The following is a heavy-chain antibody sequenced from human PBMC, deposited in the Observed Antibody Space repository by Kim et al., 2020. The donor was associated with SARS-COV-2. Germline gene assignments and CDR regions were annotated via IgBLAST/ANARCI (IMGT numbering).Heavy chain of an antibody. CDR2: T. CDR3: ARRGMRSGTTDY. Sequence: TFYVMKFQDRVTMTRDTSTSTAFLELNSLRSDDTAVYYCARRGMRSGTTDYWGQGTLVSVSS. V-gene: IGHV1-8*01. D-gene: IGHD1-1*01. J-gene: IGHJ4*02.